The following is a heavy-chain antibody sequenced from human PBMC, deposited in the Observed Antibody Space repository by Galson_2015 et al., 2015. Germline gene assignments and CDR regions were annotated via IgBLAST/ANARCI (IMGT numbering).Heavy chain of an antibody. V-gene: IGHV3-23*01. D-gene: IGHD4-17*01. J-gene: IGHJ4*02. CDR2: ISGSGGST. CDR3: AKDHYGDYVGGY. Sequence: SLRLSCAASGFTFSSYAMSWVRQAPGKGLEWVSAISGSGGSTYYADSVKGRFTISRDNSKNTLYLQMNSLRAEDTAVYYCAKDHYGDYVGGYWGQGTLVTVSS. CDR1: GFTFSSYA.